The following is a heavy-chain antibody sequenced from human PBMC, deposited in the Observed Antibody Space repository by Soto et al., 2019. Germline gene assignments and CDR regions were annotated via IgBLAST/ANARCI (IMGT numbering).Heavy chain of an antibody. Sequence: GASVKVSCKASGYTFTSYGISWVRQAPGQGLEWMGWISAYNGSTNYAQKLQGRVTMTTDTSTSTAYMELSSLRSEDTAVYYCARAGSSRDPFDYWGQGTRVTVSS. V-gene: IGHV1-18*01. J-gene: IGHJ4*02. D-gene: IGHD2-15*01. CDR3: ARAGSSRDPFDY. CDR1: GYTFTSYG. CDR2: ISAYNGST.